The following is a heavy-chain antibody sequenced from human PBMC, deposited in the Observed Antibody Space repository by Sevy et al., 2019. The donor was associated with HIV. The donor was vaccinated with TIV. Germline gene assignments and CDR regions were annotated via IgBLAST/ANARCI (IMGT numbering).Heavy chain of an antibody. CDR3: STDPIIVLLVTDGMDX. Sequence: GGSLRLSCAASGFTFTYAWMSWVRQAPGKGLEWVGRIKSRSDGGTTDYAAPVKGRFTISRDDSRNTLYLQMNSLKTEDTAVYYCSTDPIIVLLVTDGMDXWGQRTTVTVSS. CDR2: IKSRSDGGTT. V-gene: IGHV3-15*01. CDR1: GFTFTYAW. D-gene: IGHD2-8*02. J-gene: IGHJ6*02.